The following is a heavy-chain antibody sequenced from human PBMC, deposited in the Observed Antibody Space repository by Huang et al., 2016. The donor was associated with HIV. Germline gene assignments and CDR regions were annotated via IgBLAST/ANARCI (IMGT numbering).Heavy chain of an antibody. Sequence: QLQLQESGPGLVKPSETLSLTCTVSGGSISSDSYYWGWIRQPPGKGLEWIGSIYYSGNTYYNPSLKSRVIITVDTSKKQFSLKVSSVTAADTAVYYCAGHGRIVVIPAAPLRFDPWGQGTLVTVSS. V-gene: IGHV4-39*01. J-gene: IGHJ5*02. D-gene: IGHD6-13*01. CDR2: IYYSGNT. CDR3: AGHGRIVVIPAAPLRFDP. CDR1: GGSISSDSYY.